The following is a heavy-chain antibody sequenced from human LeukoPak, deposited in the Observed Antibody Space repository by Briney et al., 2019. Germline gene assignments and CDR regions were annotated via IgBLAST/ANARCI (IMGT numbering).Heavy chain of an antibody. CDR2: IIPIFGTA. CDR1: GYTFTSYA. D-gene: IGHD2-2*01. V-gene: IGHV1-69*13. J-gene: IGHJ5*02. Sequence: SVTVSCKASGYTFTSYAISWVRQAPGQGLEWMGGIIPIFGTANYAQKFQGRVTITADESTSTAYMELSGLRSEDTAVYYCARDTHCSSTSCYLNWFDPWGQGTLVTVSS. CDR3: ARDTHCSSTSCYLNWFDP.